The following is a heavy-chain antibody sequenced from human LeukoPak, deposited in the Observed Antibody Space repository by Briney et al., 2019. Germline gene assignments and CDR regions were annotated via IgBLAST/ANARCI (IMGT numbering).Heavy chain of an antibody. CDR3: ARYCSGGNCKGAFDI. CDR1: GGSIRSGEYY. CDR2: IYHSGST. J-gene: IGHJ3*02. Sequence: SQTLSLTCTVSGGSIRSGEYYWSWIRQRPGEGLEWFGYIYHSGSTYYNPSLKSQFTISVDTSKNQFSLKLSSVTAAATAVYYCARYCSGGNCKGAFDIWGQGTMVTVSS. V-gene: IGHV4-31*01. D-gene: IGHD2-15*01.